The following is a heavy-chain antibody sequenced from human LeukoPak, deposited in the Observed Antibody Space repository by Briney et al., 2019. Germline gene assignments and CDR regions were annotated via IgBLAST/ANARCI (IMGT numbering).Heavy chain of an antibody. CDR2: IYPGDSDT. D-gene: IGHD3-3*01. J-gene: IGHJ4*02. CDR3: ARQNDFRLDY. CDR1: GYTFSSYW. V-gene: IGHV5-51*01. Sequence: GESLKISCKGSGYTFSSYWIGWVPQRPGKGLEWMGIIYPGDSDTRYSPSLQGQVTISVDTSIGTAYLQWSSLKASDTAIYYCARQNDFRLDYWGQGTLVTVSS.